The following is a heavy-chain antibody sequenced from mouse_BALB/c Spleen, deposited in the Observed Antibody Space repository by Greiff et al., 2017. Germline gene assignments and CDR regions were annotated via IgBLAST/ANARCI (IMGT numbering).Heavy chain of an antibody. CDR2: IYPGGGYT. J-gene: IGHJ2*01. CDR1: GYTFTNYW. Sequence: VQLQQSGAELVRPGTSVKISCKASGYTFTNYWLGWVKQRPGHGLEWIGGIYPGGGYTHYNEKFTGNATLTADTSSSTAYMQLSSLTSVDSAVSLGATEREGESLDYWGQGTTLTVSS. CDR3: ATEREGESLDY. V-gene: IGHV1-63*02.